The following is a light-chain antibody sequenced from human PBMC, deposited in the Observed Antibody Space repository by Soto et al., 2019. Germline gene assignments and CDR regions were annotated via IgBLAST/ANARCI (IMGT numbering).Light chain of an antibody. CDR2: LGS. CDR3: MQTRQTPFT. CDR1: QSLLYSNGYNY. V-gene: IGKV2-28*01. Sequence: IVMTQSPLSLPVTPGEPASISCRSSQSLLYSNGYNYLDWYLQKPGQSPQLLIYLGSNRASGVPDRFSGSGSGTDFTLKISRVETEDVGVYYCMQTRQTPFTFGPGTKVDFK. J-gene: IGKJ3*01.